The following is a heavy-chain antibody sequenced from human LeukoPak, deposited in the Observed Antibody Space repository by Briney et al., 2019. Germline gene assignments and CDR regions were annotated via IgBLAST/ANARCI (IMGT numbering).Heavy chain of an antibody. J-gene: IGHJ4*02. V-gene: IGHV3-66*01. CDR1: GVTVSSNH. Sequence: GGFLRLSCAVSGVTVSSNHMSWVRQAPGKGLEWVSAIYSGGGTYYADSVKGRFTLSRDISKNTLYLQMNSLRAEDTAVYYCVRDASWGQGTLVTVSP. CDR3: VRDAS. CDR2: IYSGGGT.